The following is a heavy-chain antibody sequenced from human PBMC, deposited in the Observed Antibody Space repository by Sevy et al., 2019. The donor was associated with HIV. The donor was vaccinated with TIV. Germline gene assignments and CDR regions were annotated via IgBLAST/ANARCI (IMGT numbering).Heavy chain of an antibody. J-gene: IGHJ4*02. CDR3: ARSSYSGYDYGANADY. V-gene: IGHV3-21*01. CDR1: GFTFSSYS. D-gene: IGHD5-12*01. Sequence: GGSLRLSCAASGFTFSSYSMNWVRQAPGKGLEWVSSISRSSSYIYYADSVKGRFTISRDNAKNSLYLQMNSLRAEDTAVYYCARSSYSGYDYGANADYWGQGTLVTVSS. CDR2: ISRSSSYI.